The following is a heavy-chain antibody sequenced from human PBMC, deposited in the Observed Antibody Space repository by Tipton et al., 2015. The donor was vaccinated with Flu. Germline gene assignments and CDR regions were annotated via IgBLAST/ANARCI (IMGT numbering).Heavy chain of an antibody. J-gene: IGHJ3*01. V-gene: IGHV3-23*01. D-gene: IGHD6-13*01. CDR2: IVRSGTTT. Sequence: SLRLSCAASGFTFSSYWMHWVRQAPGKGLEWVSSIVRSGTTTYYADSVKGRFSISRDNSKNTLYLQMNSLRAEDTAVYYCARAVGGAAALWGQGTMVTVSS. CDR1: GFTFSSYW. CDR3: ARAVGGAAAL.